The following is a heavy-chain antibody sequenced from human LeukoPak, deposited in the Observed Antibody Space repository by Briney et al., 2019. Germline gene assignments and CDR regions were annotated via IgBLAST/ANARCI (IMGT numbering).Heavy chain of an antibody. J-gene: IGHJ4*02. D-gene: IGHD1-14*01. CDR1: GFTFTSFA. CDR3: VRDLRGVEPPPPHQKY. CDR2: ISSSGSNI. Sequence: PGGSLRLACSASGFTFTSFAMHWVRQAPRKGLEYVSAISSSGSNIFYADSVKGRFTIPRDNSKSTLYLQMSGLRTDDTAVYYCVRDLRGVEPPPPHQKYWGQGTLVTVSS. V-gene: IGHV3-64D*06.